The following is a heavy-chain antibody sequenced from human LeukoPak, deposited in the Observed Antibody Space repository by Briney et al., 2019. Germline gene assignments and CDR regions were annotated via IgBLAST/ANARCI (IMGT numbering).Heavy chain of an antibody. J-gene: IGHJ5*02. CDR2: IDGDGSST. CDR3: ARASHHFDSRGLRWFEP. D-gene: IGHD3-22*01. CDR1: GFTFSTSW. Sequence: GGSLRLSCAASGFTFSTSWMHWVRQAPGKGLVWVSRIDGDGSSTSYADSVKGRFTISRDNAKNTLYLQMNGLRAEDTAIYYCARASHHFDSRGLRWFEPWGAGTLVTVSS. V-gene: IGHV3-74*01.